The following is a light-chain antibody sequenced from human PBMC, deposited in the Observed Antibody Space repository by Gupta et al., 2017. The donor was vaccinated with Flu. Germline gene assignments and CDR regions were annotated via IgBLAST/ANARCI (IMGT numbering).Light chain of an antibody. CDR3: GTWDNSLSAWV. CDR2: DND. Sequence: QAVFTQPPSWSAAPGQTVTIPCSGRISNIGSGNNYVSWYQQLPGTAPKLLIYDNDKRPSGIPDRFSGSKSDTSATLGITGLQTGDEADYYCGTWDNSLSAWVFGGGTKLTVL. V-gene: IGLV1-51*01. CDR1: ISNIGSGNNY. J-gene: IGLJ3*02.